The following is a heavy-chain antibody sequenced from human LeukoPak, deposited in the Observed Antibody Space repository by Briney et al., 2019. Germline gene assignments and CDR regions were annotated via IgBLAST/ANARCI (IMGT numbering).Heavy chain of an antibody. Sequence: ASVKVSCKVSGYTLTELSMHWVRQAPGKGLERMGGFDPEDGETIYAQKFQGRVTMTEDTSTDTAYMELSSLRSEDTAVYYCATDIRSYYYFDYWGQGTLVTVSS. D-gene: IGHD1-26*01. V-gene: IGHV1-24*01. CDR2: FDPEDGET. J-gene: IGHJ4*02. CDR3: ATDIRSYYYFDY. CDR1: GYTLTELS.